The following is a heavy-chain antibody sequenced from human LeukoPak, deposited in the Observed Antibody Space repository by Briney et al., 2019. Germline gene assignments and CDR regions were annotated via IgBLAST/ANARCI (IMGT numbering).Heavy chain of an antibody. CDR1: GGSISSSSYY. D-gene: IGHD3-22*01. Sequence: TSETLSLTCTVSGGSISSSSYYWGWIRQPPRKGLEWIGSIYYSGSTYYNPSLKSRVTISVDTSKNQFSLKLSSVTAADTAVYYCAGNYYYDSSGYYRSAFDIWGQGTMVTVSS. CDR2: IYYSGST. CDR3: AGNYYYDSSGYYRSAFDI. J-gene: IGHJ3*02. V-gene: IGHV4-39*01.